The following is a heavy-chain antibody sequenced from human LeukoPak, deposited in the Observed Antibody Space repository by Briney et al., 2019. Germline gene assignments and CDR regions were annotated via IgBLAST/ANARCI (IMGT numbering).Heavy chain of an antibody. J-gene: IGHJ3*01. V-gene: IGHV5-51*01. Sequence: GESLKISCKGSGYSFTNYWIGWVRQMPGKGLEWMGIIYPGDSDTRYSPSFQGQVTTSADKSISTAYLQWSGLKASDTAMYYCARDSPYSSGWRDAFDVWGQGTMVTVSS. CDR2: IYPGDSDT. CDR1: GYSFTNYW. CDR3: ARDSPYSSGWRDAFDV. D-gene: IGHD6-19*01.